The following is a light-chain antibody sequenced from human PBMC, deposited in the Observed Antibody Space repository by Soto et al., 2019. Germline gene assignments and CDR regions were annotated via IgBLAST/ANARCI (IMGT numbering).Light chain of an antibody. CDR2: GAS. V-gene: IGKV3-15*01. J-gene: IGKJ4*01. CDR1: QSVGNR. Sequence: EVVMTQSPATLSVSPGERATLSCRASQSVGNRLAWYQQKPGQPPRLLIYGASTRATGIPDSFSGSGSETEFTLTISSLQSEDFAVYYCQQHISWPLTFGGGTKVEI. CDR3: QQHISWPLT.